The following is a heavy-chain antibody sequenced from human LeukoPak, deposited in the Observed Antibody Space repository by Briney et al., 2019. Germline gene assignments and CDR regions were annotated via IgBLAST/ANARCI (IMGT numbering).Heavy chain of an antibody. CDR3: ARDRITMVRGVSGFQH. Sequence: GSSVKVSCKASGGTFSSYAISWVRQAPGQGLEWMGWINPNSGGTNYAQKFQGWVTMTRDTSISTAYMELSRLRSDDTAVYYCARDRITMVRGVSGFQHWGQGTLVTVSS. CDR2: INPNSGGT. CDR1: GGTFSSYA. J-gene: IGHJ1*01. D-gene: IGHD3-10*01. V-gene: IGHV1-2*04.